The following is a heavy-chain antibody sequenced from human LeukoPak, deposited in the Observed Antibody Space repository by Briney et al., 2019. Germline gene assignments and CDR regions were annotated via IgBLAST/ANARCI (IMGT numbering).Heavy chain of an antibody. J-gene: IGHJ4*02. CDR3: ERHYYDNSGYLH. V-gene: IGHV4-61*02. CDR1: GGSISSGSYY. Sequence: SEALSLTCTVSGGSISSGSYYWSWIRQPAGKGLEWIGRIYTSGSTNYDPSLKSRVTISVDTSKNQFSLKLSSVTAADTAVYYCERHYYDNSGYLHWGQGTLVTVSS. D-gene: IGHD3-22*01. CDR2: IYTSGST.